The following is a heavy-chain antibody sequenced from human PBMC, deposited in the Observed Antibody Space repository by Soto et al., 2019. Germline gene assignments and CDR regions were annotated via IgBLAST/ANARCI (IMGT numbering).Heavy chain of an antibody. D-gene: IGHD3-9*01. CDR3: SIRRFFDTLLDL. J-gene: IGHJ5*02. V-gene: IGHV5-51*01. CDR2: TYPEDSQT. Sequence: GESLKISCKASGYSFTSYWIGWVRQISGKGLEWMGITYPEDSQTLYSPSFQGQVTISFDKSISTVYLQWSSLKASDTATYYCSIRRFFDTLLDLWCQGTLVTVSS. CDR1: GYSFTSYW.